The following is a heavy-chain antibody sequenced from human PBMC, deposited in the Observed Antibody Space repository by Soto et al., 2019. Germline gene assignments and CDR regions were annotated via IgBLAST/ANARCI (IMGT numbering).Heavy chain of an antibody. D-gene: IGHD4-17*01. CDR2: ISYDGSNK. V-gene: IGHV3-30-3*01. CDR1: GFTFSSYA. Sequence: QVQLVESGGGVVQPGRSLRLSCAASGFTFSSYAMHWVRQAPGKGLEWVAVISYDGSNKYYADSVKGRFTISRDNSKNTLYLQINSLRAEDTAVYYCAREDDYGDYVGYFDLWGRGTLVTVSS. CDR3: AREDDYGDYVGYFDL. J-gene: IGHJ2*01.